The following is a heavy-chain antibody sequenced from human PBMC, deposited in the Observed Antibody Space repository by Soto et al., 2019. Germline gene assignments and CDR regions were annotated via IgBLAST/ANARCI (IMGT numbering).Heavy chain of an antibody. V-gene: IGHV1-18*01. J-gene: IGHJ6*02. CDR3: ARDLPTMDV. Sequence: GASVKVSCKASGYTFTNSDISWVRQAPGQGLEWMGWIRAFNGNTNYAQKLQGRVTMTTDTSTSTAYMELRSLRSDDTAVYYCARDLPTMDVWGQGTTVTVSS. CDR1: GYTFTNSD. CDR2: IRAFNGNT.